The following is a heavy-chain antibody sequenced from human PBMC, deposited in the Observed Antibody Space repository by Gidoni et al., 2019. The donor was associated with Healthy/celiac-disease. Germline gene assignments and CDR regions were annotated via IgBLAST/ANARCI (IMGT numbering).Heavy chain of an antibody. CDR3: ASSRFWSGYYTGSTSDY. D-gene: IGHD3-3*01. J-gene: IGHJ4*02. Sequence: EVQLVESGGGLIQPGGSLRLSGAASGFTVSSNYMSWVRQAPGKGLEWVSVIYSVGSTYYADSVKGRFTISRDNSKTTLYLQMNSLRAEDTAVYYCASSRFWSGYYTGSTSDYWGQGTLVTVSS. CDR1: GFTVSSNY. CDR2: IYSVGST. V-gene: IGHV3-53*01.